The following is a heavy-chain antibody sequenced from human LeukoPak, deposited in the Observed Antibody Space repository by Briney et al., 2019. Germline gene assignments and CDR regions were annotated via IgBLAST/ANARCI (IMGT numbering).Heavy chain of an antibody. V-gene: IGHV4-38-2*01. Sequence: KASETLSLTCAVSGYSISSGYYWGWIRQPPGKGLEWIGSIYHSGSTYYNPSLKSRVTISVDTSKNQFSLKLSSVTAADTAVYYCARGRLEAWYYYYYMDVWGKGTTVTVSS. CDR3: ARGRLEAWYYYYYMDV. CDR2: IYHSGST. CDR1: GYSISSGYY. D-gene: IGHD6-19*01. J-gene: IGHJ6*03.